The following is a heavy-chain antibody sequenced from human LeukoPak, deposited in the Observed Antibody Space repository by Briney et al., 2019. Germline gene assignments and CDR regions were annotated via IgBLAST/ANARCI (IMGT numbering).Heavy chain of an antibody. V-gene: IGHV1-18*01. J-gene: IGHJ4*02. Sequence: ASVKVSCKASGGTFSSYAISWVRQAPGQGLEWMGRISNYNGDTRYAQDLQGRVTVTADTSTSTSFMELRSLTSDDTAVYYCARAPNYSGSGSPFWEVWGQGTLVTVSS. CDR2: ISNYNGDT. D-gene: IGHD3-10*01. CDR1: GGTFSSYA. CDR3: ARAPNYSGSGSPFWEV.